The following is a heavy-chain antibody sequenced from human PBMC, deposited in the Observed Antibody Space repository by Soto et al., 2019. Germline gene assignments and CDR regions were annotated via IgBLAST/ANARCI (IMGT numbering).Heavy chain of an antibody. CDR2: IKQDGSEK. J-gene: IGHJ4*02. D-gene: IGHD3-3*01. CDR1: GFTFSSYW. CDR3: ARSSPFWSGYNYYFDY. V-gene: IGHV3-7*01. Sequence: PGGSLRLSCAASGFTFSSYWMSWVRQAPGKGLEWVANIKQDGSEKYYVDSVKGRFTISRDNAKNSLYLQMNSLRAEDTAVYYCARSSPFWSGYNYYFDYWGQGTLVTVSS.